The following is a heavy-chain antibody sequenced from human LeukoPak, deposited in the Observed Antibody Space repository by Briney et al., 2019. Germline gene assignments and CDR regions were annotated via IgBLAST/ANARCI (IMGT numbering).Heavy chain of an antibody. J-gene: IGHJ4*02. Sequence: ASVKVSCKASGYTFTSYYMHWVRQAPGQGLEWMGIINPSGGSTSYAQKFQGRVTMTRDTSTSTVYMELSNLRPEDTAVYYCARGGGGSSWQQQEFDYWGQGTLVTVSS. V-gene: IGHV1-46*01. D-gene: IGHD6-13*01. CDR1: GYTFTSYY. CDR2: INPSGGST. CDR3: ARGGGGSSWQQQEFDY.